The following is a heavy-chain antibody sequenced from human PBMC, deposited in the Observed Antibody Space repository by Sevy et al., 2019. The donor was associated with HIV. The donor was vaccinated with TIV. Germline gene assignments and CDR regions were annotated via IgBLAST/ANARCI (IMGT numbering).Heavy chain of an antibody. Sequence: GGSLRLSCLASGFTFKNAWMSWVRQTPGKGLEWVSSISRSGSSTDYADSVKGRFTISRDNSMNTLYLQMNSLRAEDTAVYYCAKVDVVVPVADYGLDVWGQGTTVTVSS. CDR3: AKVDVVVPVADYGLDV. J-gene: IGHJ6*02. D-gene: IGHD2-2*01. V-gene: IGHV3-23*01. CDR2: ISRSGSST. CDR1: GFTFKNAW.